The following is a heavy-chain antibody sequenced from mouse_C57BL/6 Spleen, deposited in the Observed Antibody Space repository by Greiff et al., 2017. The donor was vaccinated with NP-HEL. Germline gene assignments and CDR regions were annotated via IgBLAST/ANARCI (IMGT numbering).Heavy chain of an antibody. CDR1: GFTFSDFY. CDR3: ARDAEWDYAMDY. V-gene: IGHV7-1*01. Sequence: EVQGVESGGGLVQSGRSLRLSCATSGFTFSDFYMEWVRQAPGKGLEWIAASRNKANDYTTEYSASVKGRFIVSRDTSQSILYLQMNALRAEDTAIYYCARDAEWDYAMDYWGQGTSVTVSS. CDR2: SRNKANDYTT. J-gene: IGHJ4*01.